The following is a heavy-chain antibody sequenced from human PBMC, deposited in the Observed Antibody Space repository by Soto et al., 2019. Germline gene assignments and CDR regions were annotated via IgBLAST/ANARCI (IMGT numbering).Heavy chain of an antibody. CDR3: AKEGGLSGSYYISSSYYFDY. V-gene: IGHV3-30*18. CDR1: GFTFSSYS. Sequence: GGSLRLSCAASGFTFSSYSMNWVRQAPGKGLEWVAIISYDGSNTYYADSVKGRFTISRDNSKNTLYLQMNSLRAEDTSVYYCAKEGGLSGSYYISSSYYFDYWGQGTLVTVSS. CDR2: ISYDGSNT. J-gene: IGHJ4*02. D-gene: IGHD1-26*01.